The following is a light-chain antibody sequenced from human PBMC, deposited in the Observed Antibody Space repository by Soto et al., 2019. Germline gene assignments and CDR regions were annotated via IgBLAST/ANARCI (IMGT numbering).Light chain of an antibody. Sequence: QSALTQPDSVSGSPGQSITISCTGTSSDVGGYNYVSWYHQHPGKAPKLMIYDVSNRPSGVSNRFSGSKSGNTASLTISWLQAEDEADYYCSSYTSSSTRVFGGGTKVTVL. V-gene: IGLV2-14*01. J-gene: IGLJ2*01. CDR3: SSYTSSSTRV. CDR1: SSDVGGYNY. CDR2: DVS.